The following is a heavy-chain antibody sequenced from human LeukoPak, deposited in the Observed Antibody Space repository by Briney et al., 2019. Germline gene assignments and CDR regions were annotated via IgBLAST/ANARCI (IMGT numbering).Heavy chain of an antibody. CDR2: ISAYNGNT. D-gene: IGHD3-22*01. CDR3: ARDLEPRPYDSSGYAVSPVDY. V-gene: IGHV1-18*01. J-gene: IGHJ4*02. CDR1: GYTLTSYG. Sequence: ASVKVSCKASGYTLTSYGISWVRQAPGQGLEWMGWISAYNGNTNYAQNLQGRVTMTTDTSTSTAYMELRSLRSDDTAVYYCARDLEPRPYDSSGYAVSPVDYWGQGTLVTVSS.